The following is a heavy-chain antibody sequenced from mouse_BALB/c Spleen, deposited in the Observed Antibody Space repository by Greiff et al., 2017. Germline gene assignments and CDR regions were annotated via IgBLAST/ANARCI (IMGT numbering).Heavy chain of an antibody. CDR2: ISYAGSN. J-gene: IGHJ4*01. V-gene: IGHV3-6*02. Sequence: EVKLLESGPGLVKPSQSLSLTCSVTGYSITSGYYWNWIQPFPGTNLEWMCYISYAGSNNYNPSLTNRSSITRDTSKNQFFLKLNSVTTEDTATYYIARKNYDGSSGDYWGQGTSVTVSS. CDR3: ARKNYDGSSGDY. CDR1: GYSITSGYY. D-gene: IGHD1-1*01.